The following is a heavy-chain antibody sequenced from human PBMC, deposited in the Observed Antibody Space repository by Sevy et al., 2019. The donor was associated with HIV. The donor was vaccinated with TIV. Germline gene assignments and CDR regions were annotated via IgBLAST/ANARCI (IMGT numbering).Heavy chain of an antibody. CDR3: AKDNRPATMSNSSYYYYYGMDV. CDR2: ISWNSVSL. J-gene: IGHJ6*02. D-gene: IGHD6-6*01. Sequence: GGSLRLSCAASGFSFGDYAMYWVRQAPGKGLEWVSGISWNSVSLDYADSVKGRFTISRDNAKNSLFLQMNRLRSEDTALYYCAKDNRPATMSNSSYYYYYGMDVWGQGTTVTVS. CDR1: GFSFGDYA. V-gene: IGHV3-9*01.